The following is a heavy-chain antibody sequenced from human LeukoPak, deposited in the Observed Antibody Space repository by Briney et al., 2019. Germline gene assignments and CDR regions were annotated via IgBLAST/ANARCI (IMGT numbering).Heavy chain of an antibody. D-gene: IGHD2-15*01. CDR1: GYTLTELS. V-gene: IGHV1-24*01. Sequence: GASVKVSCKVSGYTLTELSMHWVRQAPGKGLEWMGGFDPEDGETIYAQKFQGRVTMAEDTSTDTAYMGLSSLRSEDTAVYYCARVICSGDSCYPPSAVDIWGQGTMVTVSS. CDR2: FDPEDGET. CDR3: ARVICSGDSCYPPSAVDI. J-gene: IGHJ3*02.